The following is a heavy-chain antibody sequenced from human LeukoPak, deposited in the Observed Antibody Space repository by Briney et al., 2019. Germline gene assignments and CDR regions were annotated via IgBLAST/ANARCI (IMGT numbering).Heavy chain of an antibody. CDR3: AGLSLAAADFFSGDY. D-gene: IGHD6-13*01. V-gene: IGHV4-39*07. CDR1: GGSISSSSSY. CDR2: IYYSGST. J-gene: IGHJ4*02. Sequence: SETLSLTCTVSGGSISSSSSYWGWIRQPPGKGLEWIGRIYYSGSTYYNPSLKSRVTISVDTSKSQFSLKLSSVTAADTAVYYCAGLSLAAADFFSGDYWGQGTLVTVSS.